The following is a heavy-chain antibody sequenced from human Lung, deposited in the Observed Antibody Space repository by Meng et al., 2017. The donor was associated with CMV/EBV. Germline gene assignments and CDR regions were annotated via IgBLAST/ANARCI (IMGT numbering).Heavy chain of an antibody. V-gene: IGHV4-4*02. CDR3: LRRSGGSV. Sequence: QVRLGGSGPALVKPSETLSLTCAVSGDSITNHNWWAWVRQPPGKGLEWIGEIPHRGSSAYNPSLKSRVSMSIDKSKNQFSLKLTSVTAADMAVYHCLRRSGGSVWGQGTLVTVSS. J-gene: IGHJ1*01. CDR2: IPHRGSS. D-gene: IGHD3-10*01. CDR1: GDSITNHNW.